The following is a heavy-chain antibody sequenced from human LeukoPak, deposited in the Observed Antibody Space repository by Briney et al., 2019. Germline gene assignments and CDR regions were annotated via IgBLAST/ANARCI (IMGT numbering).Heavy chain of an antibody. J-gene: IGHJ4*02. CDR3: ARGPGEGGSSGYYYGKPEDPAEYYFDY. Sequence: ASVKVSCKASGYTFTIYYMHWVRQAPGQGLEWMGIINPSGGRTSYAQKFQGRVTMTRDMSTSTVYMELSSLRSEDTAVYYCARGPGEGGSSGYYYGKPEDPAEYYFDYWGQGTLVTVSS. V-gene: IGHV1-46*01. CDR1: GYTFTIYY. CDR2: INPSGGRT. D-gene: IGHD3-22*01.